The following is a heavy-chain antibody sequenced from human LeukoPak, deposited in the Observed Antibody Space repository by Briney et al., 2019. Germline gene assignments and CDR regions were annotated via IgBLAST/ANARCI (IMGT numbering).Heavy chain of an antibody. CDR1: GYTFTSYG. V-gene: IGHV1-18*01. D-gene: IGHD6-6*01. J-gene: IGHJ3*02. CDR3: ARGGPEYSSSSVSSCLGCDAFDI. Sequence: GASVKVSCKASGYTFTSYGISWVRQAPGQGLEWMGWISAYNGNTNYAQKLQGRVTMTTDTSTSTAYMELRSLRSDDTAVYYCARGGPEYSSSSVSSCLGCDAFDIWGQGTMVTVSS. CDR2: ISAYNGNT.